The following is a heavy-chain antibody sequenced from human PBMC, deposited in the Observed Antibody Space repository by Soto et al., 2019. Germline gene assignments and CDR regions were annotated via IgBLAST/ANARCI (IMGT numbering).Heavy chain of an antibody. CDR3: ARSGYNSGWPMHYFDY. V-gene: IGHV2-5*02. Sequence: QITLKESGPTLVKPTQTLTLTCTFSGFSLSTSGVGVGWIRQPPGKALEWLALIYWDSDNHYSPSLKSRLTITKDTSKNQVVLTMTNMDPVDTATYYCARSGYNSGWPMHYFDYWGQGTQVTVSS. CDR1: GFSLSTSGVG. J-gene: IGHJ4*03. D-gene: IGHD6-19*01. CDR2: IYWDSDN.